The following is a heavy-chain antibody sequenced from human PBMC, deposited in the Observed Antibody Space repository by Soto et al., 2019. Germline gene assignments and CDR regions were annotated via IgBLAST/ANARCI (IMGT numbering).Heavy chain of an antibody. CDR2: IHSTGTT. D-gene: IGHD3-10*01. CDR1: GGSISSGGYY. CDR3: ARVYGSGSGDGMDV. V-gene: IGHV4-31*03. Sequence: QVQLQESGPGLVKPSQTLSLTCTVSGGSISSGGYYWSWIRQPAGKGLEWLGYIHSTGTTYYNPSLKSRVTMSVDTSKNQFSLRLSSQTAEDTAVYYCARVYGSGSGDGMDVWGQGTTVTVSS. J-gene: IGHJ6*02.